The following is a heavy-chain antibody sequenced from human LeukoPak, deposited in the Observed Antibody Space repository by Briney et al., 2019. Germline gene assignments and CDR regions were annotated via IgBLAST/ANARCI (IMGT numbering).Heavy chain of an antibody. J-gene: IGHJ1*01. V-gene: IGHV4-59*01. D-gene: IGHD2-2*01. CDR3: ASYRSSTSCHGFQH. CDR2: IYYSGST. Sequence: PSETLSLTCTVSGGSISSYYRSWIRQPPGKGLEWIGYIYYSGSTNYNPSLKSRVTISVDTSKNQFSLKLSSVTAADTAVYYCASYRSSTSCHGFQHWGQGTLVTVSS. CDR1: GGSISSYY.